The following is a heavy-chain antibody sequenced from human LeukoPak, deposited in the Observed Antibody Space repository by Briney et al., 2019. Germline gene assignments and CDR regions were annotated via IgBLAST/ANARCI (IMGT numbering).Heavy chain of an antibody. Sequence: ASVKVSCKASGYTFTTYAMHWVRQAPGQRLEWMGWINAGNGNTKYSQKFQARVTITRDTSASTAYMELSSLRAEDTAVYYCAREGEGYSYAGDFDYWGQGTLVTVSS. V-gene: IGHV1-3*01. CDR2: INAGNGNT. D-gene: IGHD5-18*01. CDR1: GYTFTTYA. J-gene: IGHJ4*02. CDR3: AREGEGYSYAGDFDY.